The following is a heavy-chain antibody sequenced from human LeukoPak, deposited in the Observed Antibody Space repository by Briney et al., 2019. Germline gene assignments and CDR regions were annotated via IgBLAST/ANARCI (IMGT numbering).Heavy chain of an antibody. V-gene: IGHV1-2*02. CDR2: IDPNSGGT. J-gene: IGHJ4*02. CDR3: AREIHYDRSGYSPFDY. CDR1: GYTFPHYY. Sequence: VASVDASCQASGYTFPHYYIHWVRLAPGPRPEWMGGIDPNSGGTNYAQKFQGRVTMTRDTSINTAFMDLSRLTSDDTAVYFCAREIHYDRSGYSPFDYWGQGVLVTVSS. D-gene: IGHD3-22*01.